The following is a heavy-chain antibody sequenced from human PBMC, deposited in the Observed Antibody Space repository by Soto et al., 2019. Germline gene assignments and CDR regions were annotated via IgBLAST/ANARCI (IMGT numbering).Heavy chain of an antibody. J-gene: IGHJ4*02. V-gene: IGHV3-21*01. CDR2: ISNGGDYI. D-gene: IGHD3-3*02. Sequence: EVQVVESGGGLVKPGGSLRLSCTASGSPFSTYGMNWVGQAPGKGLEWISSISNGGDYIYYADSVQDRFTISRDNAKNPLYLHMNSLRAEGTAVYFCARDESAGSSIRYWGQGTLVTVSS. CDR1: GSPFSTYG. CDR3: ARDESAGSSIRY.